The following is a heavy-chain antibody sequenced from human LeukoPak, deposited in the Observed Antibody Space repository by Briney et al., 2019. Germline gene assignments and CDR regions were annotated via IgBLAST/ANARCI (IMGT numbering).Heavy chain of an antibody. Sequence: GGWLRLFCAASGCTISSYWMSWVGQAPGEGLEGVANIKQDGSEKYYVDSVKCRFTISRDNAKNSLYLQINSLRAEDTAVYYCGPPSLVPAAMGAYDFWSGYYPRIFDYWRQGTLLTVSS. CDR3: GPPSLVPAAMGAYDFWSGYYPRIFDY. V-gene: IGHV3-7*01. CDR1: GCTISSYW. CDR2: IKQDGSEK. J-gene: IGHJ4*02. D-gene: IGHD3-3*01.